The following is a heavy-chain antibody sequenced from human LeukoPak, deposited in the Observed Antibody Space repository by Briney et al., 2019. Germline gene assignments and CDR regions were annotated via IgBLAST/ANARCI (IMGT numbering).Heavy chain of an antibody. CDR1: GYAFSDHG. CDR2: ISVYNGDP. CDR3: ARVPKPRNTDGYNDE. D-gene: IGHD3-10*01. Sequence: GSSVTVSYTACGYAFSDHGVNWVRQAPGQGLEGVGWISVYNGDPSHPPQFQGRVLLTTERSPDTAYLEVRRLRSEDTAVYYCARVPKPRNTDGYNDEWGQGTLVTVSS. J-gene: IGHJ4*02. V-gene: IGHV1-18*04.